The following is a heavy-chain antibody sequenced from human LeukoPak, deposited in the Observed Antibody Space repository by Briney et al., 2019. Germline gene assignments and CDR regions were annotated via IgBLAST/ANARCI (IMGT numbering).Heavy chain of an antibody. CDR2: ISSSSSYI. CDR1: GFTFSSYS. Sequence: GGSLRLSCAASGFTFSSYSMNWVRQAPGKGLEWVSSISSSSSYIYYADSVKGRFTISRDNAKNSLYLQMNSLRAEDTAVYYCARAMIVVVIKEYDAFDIWGQGTMVTVSS. V-gene: IGHV3-21*01. J-gene: IGHJ3*02. D-gene: IGHD3-22*01. CDR3: ARAMIVVVIKEYDAFDI.